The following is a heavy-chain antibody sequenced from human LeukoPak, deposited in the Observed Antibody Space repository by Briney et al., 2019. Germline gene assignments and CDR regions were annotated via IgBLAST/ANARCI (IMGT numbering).Heavy chain of an antibody. CDR1: GFAFDTYG. V-gene: IGHV3-23*01. J-gene: IGHJ4*02. CDR2: ISGSGYNT. Sequence: GGSLRLSCAASGFAFDTYGMTWARQAPGKGLEWVSSISGSGYNTYYADSVKGRFIISRDNSKNTLYLQMNSLRAEDTAIYYCATSTTSFDYWGQGTLVTVSS. CDR3: ATSTTSFDY.